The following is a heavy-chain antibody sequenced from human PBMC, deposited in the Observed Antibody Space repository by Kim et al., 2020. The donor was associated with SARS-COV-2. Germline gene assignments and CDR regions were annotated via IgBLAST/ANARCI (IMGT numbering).Heavy chain of an antibody. V-gene: IGHV1-24*01. CDR1: GHTFTELS. J-gene: IGHJ2*01. D-gene: IGHD3-10*01. Sequence: ASVKVSCKVSGHTFTELSMHWVRQPPEKGLEWMGGFDPEVGKTIYAHKFQGRVKMTDDTSTDTAYMELSTLTSEDTAVYYCVTGLRLVRGIIITNWYFDLWGRGTLITVSS. CDR2: FDPEVGKT. CDR3: VTGLRLVRGIIITNWYFDL.